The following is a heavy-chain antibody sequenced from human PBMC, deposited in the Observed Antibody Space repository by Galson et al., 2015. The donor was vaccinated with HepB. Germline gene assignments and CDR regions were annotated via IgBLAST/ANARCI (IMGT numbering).Heavy chain of an antibody. Sequence: SLRLSCAASGFTFSSYAMSWVRQAPGKGLEWVSAISGSGGSTYYADSVKGRFTISRANSKNTLYLQMNSLRAEDTAVYYCAKGRHPSTWFDPWGQGTLVTVSS. CDR2: ISGSGGST. V-gene: IGHV3-23*01. CDR3: AKGRHPSTWFDP. J-gene: IGHJ5*02. CDR1: GFTFSSYA.